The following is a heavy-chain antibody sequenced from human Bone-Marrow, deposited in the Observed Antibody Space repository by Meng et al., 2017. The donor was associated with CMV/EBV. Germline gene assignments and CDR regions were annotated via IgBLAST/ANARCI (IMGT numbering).Heavy chain of an antibody. J-gene: IGHJ6*02. D-gene: IGHD3-3*01. Sequence: GGSLRLSCAASGFTFSSYWMSWVRQAPGKGLEWVANIKQDGSEKYYVDSVKGRFTISRDNAKNSRYLQMNSLRAEDTAVYYWARGGNSFWSGYFCGMDVLGQGTTVNVSS. CDR1: GFTFSSYW. CDR2: IKQDGSEK. V-gene: IGHV3-7*01. CDR3: ARGGNSFWSGYFCGMDV.